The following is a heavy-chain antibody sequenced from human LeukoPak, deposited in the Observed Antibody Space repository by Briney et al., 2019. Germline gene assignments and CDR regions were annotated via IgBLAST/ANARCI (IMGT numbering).Heavy chain of an antibody. Sequence: PSETLSLTCSVSAVSIANTFYYWNWLRQPAGKGLEWIGRIYTTGSTDYNPSLKSRVTISLDTARNQFSLKVSSVTAADTAVYYCARRQEGHDYWGQGTLVTVSS. CDR1: AVSIANTFYY. CDR2: IYTTGST. CDR3: ARRQEGHDY. J-gene: IGHJ4*02. V-gene: IGHV4-61*02.